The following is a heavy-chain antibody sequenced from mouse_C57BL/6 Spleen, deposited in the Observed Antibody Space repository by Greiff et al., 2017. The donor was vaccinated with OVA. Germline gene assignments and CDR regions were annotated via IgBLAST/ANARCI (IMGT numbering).Heavy chain of an antibody. CDR3: ARGAYYSKEGAMDY. J-gene: IGHJ4*01. CDR1: GYTFTSYW. D-gene: IGHD2-5*01. Sequence: VQLQQPGAELVKPGASVKLSCKASGYTFTSYWMHWVKQRPGRGLEWIGRIDTNSGGTKYNEKFKSKATLTVDKPSSSAYMQLRILTSEDSAVYYCARGAYYSKEGAMDYWGQGTSVTVSS. CDR2: IDTNSGGT. V-gene: IGHV1-72*01.